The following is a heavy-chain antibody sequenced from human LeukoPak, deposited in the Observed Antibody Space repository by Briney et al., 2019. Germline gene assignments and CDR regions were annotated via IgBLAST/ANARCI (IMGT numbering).Heavy chain of an antibody. Sequence: GGSLRLSCADSGFTFDDYAMHWVRQAPGKGLEWVSGISWNSGSIGYADSVKGRFTISRDNAKNSLYLQMNSLRAEDTALYYCAKDSGSSGSQNWFDPWGHGTLVTVSS. J-gene: IGHJ5*02. CDR1: GFTFDDYA. CDR3: AKDSGSSGSQNWFDP. V-gene: IGHV3-9*01. D-gene: IGHD3-22*01. CDR2: ISWNSGSI.